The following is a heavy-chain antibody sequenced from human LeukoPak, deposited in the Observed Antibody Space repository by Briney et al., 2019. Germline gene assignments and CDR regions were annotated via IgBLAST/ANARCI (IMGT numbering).Heavy chain of an antibody. D-gene: IGHD3-22*01. Sequence: GASVKVSCKASGYTFTSYYMHWVRQAPGQGLEWMGWMNPNSGNTGYAQKFQGRVTITRNTSISTAYMELSSLRSEDTAVYYCARGGYDSTLHYYYYYYMDVWGKGTTVTVSS. CDR1: GYTFTSYY. CDR3: ARGGYDSTLHYYYYYYMDV. CDR2: MNPNSGNT. V-gene: IGHV1-8*03. J-gene: IGHJ6*03.